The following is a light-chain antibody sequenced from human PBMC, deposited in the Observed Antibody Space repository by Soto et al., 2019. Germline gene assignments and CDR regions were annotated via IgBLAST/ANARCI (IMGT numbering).Light chain of an antibody. CDR2: DVF. CDR1: QSVSSY. V-gene: IGKV3-11*01. CDR3: QQRSNWPLFT. J-gene: IGKJ3*01. Sequence: EIVLTQSPATLSLSPGERATLSCRASQSVSSYLAWYQQKPGQPPRLLIYDVFIRATGIPARFSGSGSGTDFPLTISSLEPEDFAVYYCQQRSNWPLFTFGPGTKVDIK.